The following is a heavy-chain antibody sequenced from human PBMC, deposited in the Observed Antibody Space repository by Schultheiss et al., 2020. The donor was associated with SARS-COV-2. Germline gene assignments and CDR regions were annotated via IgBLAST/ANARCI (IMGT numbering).Heavy chain of an antibody. CDR3: ARNDYGDYGLFDY. J-gene: IGHJ4*02. CDR1: GGSISSYY. Sequence: SETLSLTCTVSGGSISSYYWTWIRQPPGKGLEWIGYIYYSGSTYYNPSLKSRVTISVDTSKNQFSLKLSSVTAADTAVYYCARNDYGDYGLFDYWGQGTLVTVSS. V-gene: IGHV4-59*08. D-gene: IGHD4-17*01. CDR2: IYYSGST.